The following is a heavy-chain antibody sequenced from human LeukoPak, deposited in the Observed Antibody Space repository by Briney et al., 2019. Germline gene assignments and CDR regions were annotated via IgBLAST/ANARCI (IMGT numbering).Heavy chain of an antibody. CDR2: INHSGST. CDR1: GGSITQTNY. CDR3: ASLDRPGDCTNGVCYTPWFDP. Sequence: SETLSLTCDVSGGSITQTNYWTWVRQPPGKGLEWIGEINHSGSTNYNPSLKSRLTISVDTSKNQFSLRVNSVTAADTAVYYCASLDRPGDCTNGVCYTPWFDPWGQGTLVTVSS. V-gene: IGHV4-4*02. J-gene: IGHJ5*02. D-gene: IGHD2-8*01.